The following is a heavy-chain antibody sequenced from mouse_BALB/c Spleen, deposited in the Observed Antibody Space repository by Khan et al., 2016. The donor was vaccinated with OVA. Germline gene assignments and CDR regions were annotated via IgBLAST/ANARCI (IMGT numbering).Heavy chain of an antibody. CDR1: GYTFTSYV. CDR3: DPVGTDYVSIAY. CDR2: IYPFNDDT. Sequence: VQLQQSGPELVKPGASVKMSCKASGYTFTSYVMHWVKQKPGLGLEWIGYIYPFNDDTKYNEKFKDKATLTSDKSSSTAYMELSSLTSEDSAVLYCDPVGTDYVSIAYWGQGTLVTVSA. J-gene: IGHJ3*01. V-gene: IGHV1S136*01. D-gene: IGHD2-13*01.